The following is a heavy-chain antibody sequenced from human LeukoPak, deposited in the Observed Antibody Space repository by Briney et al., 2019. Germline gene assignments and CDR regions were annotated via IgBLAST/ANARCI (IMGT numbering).Heavy chain of an antibody. V-gene: IGHV3-23*01. CDR1: GFTFSSYA. J-gene: IGHJ4*02. Sequence: GGSLRLSCAASGFTFSSYAMSWVRQAPGKGLEWVSAISGSGGSTYYADSVKGRFTISRDNSKNTLYLQMNSLRAEDTAVYYCARSQNYGGLSPFDYWGQGTLVTVSS. CDR2: ISGSGGST. D-gene: IGHD4-17*01. CDR3: ARSQNYGGLSPFDY.